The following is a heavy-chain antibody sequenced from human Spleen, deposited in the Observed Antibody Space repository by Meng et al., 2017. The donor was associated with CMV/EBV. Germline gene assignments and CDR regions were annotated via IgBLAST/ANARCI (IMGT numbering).Heavy chain of an antibody. CDR3: AKSRDYFSMGAFDI. J-gene: IGHJ3*02. CDR1: GFTCSNYA. D-gene: IGHD2/OR15-2a*01. V-gene: IGHV3-23*01. Sequence: GESLKISWAASGFTCSNYAMTWVRQAPGKGLEWVSGISGSTGSTFYGDSAKGRFTVSRDNSKNTLYLQMNSLRAEDTAVYYCAKSRDYFSMGAFDIWGQGTMVTVSS. CDR2: ISGSTGST.